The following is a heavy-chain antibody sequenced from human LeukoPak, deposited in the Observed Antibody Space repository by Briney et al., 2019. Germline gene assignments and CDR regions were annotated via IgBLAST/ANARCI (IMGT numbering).Heavy chain of an antibody. CDR3: ARDPYDFWSGPLRSWFDP. V-gene: IGHV3-21*01. CDR1: GFTFSSYS. J-gene: IGHJ5*02. CDR2: ISSSSSYI. Sequence: GGSLRLSCAASGFTFSSYSMNWVRQAPAKGLERVSSISSSSSYIYYADSVKGRFTISRDNAKNSLYLQMNSLRAEDTAVYYCARDPYDFWSGPLRSWFDPWGQGTLVTVSS. D-gene: IGHD3-3*01.